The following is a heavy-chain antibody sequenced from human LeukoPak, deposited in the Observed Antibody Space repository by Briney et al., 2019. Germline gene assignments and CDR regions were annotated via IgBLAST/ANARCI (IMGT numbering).Heavy chain of an antibody. CDR3: ARDGYFDF. CDR2: ISTYNGNT. CDR1: GYTFSSYG. Sequence: ASVKVSCKASGYTFSSYGIAWVRQAPGQGLEWMGWISTYNGNTNYAQKLQGRGTMTSDTSTSTAYMELRSLTSDDTAVYFCARDGYFDFWGQGTLVTVSS. V-gene: IGHV1-18*01. J-gene: IGHJ4*02.